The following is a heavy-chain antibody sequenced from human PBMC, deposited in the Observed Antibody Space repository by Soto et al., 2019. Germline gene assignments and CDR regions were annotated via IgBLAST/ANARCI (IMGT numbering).Heavy chain of an antibody. CDR1: GGSITSNDW. CDR2: IHHSGRT. CDR3: AGQVNTAYTYNY. D-gene: IGHD5-18*01. J-gene: IGHJ4*02. Sequence: QVQLQESGPGLVKPSGTLSLTCTVSGGSITSNDWWSWVRQPPGKGLEWIAEIHHSGRTNYNPCLKSRVTISVDKSKSQFSLNLSSVTAADTAVYYCAGQVNTAYTYNYWGQGTLVTVSS. V-gene: IGHV4-4*02.